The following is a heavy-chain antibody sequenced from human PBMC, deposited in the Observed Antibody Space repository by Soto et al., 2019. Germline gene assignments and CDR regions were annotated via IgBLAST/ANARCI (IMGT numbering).Heavy chain of an antibody. CDR2: IYYSGST. Sequence: SETLSLTCTVSGGSISSGGYYWSWIRQHPGKGLEWIGYIYYSGSTYYNPSLKSRVTVSVDTSKNQFSLKLSSVTAADTAVYYCARGATMTAFDYWGQGTLVTVSS. V-gene: IGHV4-31*03. CDR1: GGSISSGGYY. J-gene: IGHJ4*02. CDR3: ARGATMTAFDY. D-gene: IGHD2-21*02.